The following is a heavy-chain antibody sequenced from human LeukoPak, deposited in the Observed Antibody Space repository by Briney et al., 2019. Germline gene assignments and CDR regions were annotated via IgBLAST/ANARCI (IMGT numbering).Heavy chain of an antibody. Sequence: ASVKVSCKASGYTFTGYYMHWVRQAPGQGLEWMGWINPNSGGTNYAQKFQGRVTMTRDTSISTAYMELSRLRSDDTAVYYCARAFYSSSWLDYCGQGTLVTVSS. V-gene: IGHV1-2*02. D-gene: IGHD6-13*01. J-gene: IGHJ4*02. CDR3: ARAFYSSSWLDY. CDR1: GYTFTGYY. CDR2: INPNSGGT.